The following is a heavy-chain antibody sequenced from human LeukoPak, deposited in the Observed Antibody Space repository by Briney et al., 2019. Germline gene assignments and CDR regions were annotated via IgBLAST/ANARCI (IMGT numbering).Heavy chain of an antibody. D-gene: IGHD3-10*01. CDR1: GFTFSSYG. CDR3: AKFGLAGSGRYHDAFDI. V-gene: IGHV3-23*01. CDR2: ISGSGGST. Sequence: GGSLRLSCAASGFTFSSYGMTWVRQAPGKGLEWVSAISGSGGSTYYADSVKSRSTISRDNSKNTLYLQMNSLRAEDTAVYYCAKFGLAGSGRYHDAFDIWGQGTMVTVSS. J-gene: IGHJ3*02.